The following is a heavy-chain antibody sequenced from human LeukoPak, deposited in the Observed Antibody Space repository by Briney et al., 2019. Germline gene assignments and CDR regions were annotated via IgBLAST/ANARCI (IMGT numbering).Heavy chain of an antibody. CDR1: GGSISGYY. Sequence: SEALSLTCTVSGGSISGYYYNWIRQPPGKGLEWMGYIYYSGSTNYNPSLKSRVTTSVDTSKKQFSLKLRSVTAADTAVYYCARSVSWGLLVRDDAFDIWSQGTMVTVSS. CDR3: ARSVSWGLLVRDDAFDI. V-gene: IGHV4-59*08. CDR2: IYYSGST. D-gene: IGHD2-21*01. J-gene: IGHJ3*02.